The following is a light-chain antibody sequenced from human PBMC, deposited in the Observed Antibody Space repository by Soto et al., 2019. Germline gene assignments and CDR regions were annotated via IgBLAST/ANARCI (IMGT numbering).Light chain of an antibody. CDR1: SSDVGGYNS. CDR2: DVT. J-gene: IGLJ1*01. Sequence: QSVLTQPASVSGSPGQSITISCTGTSSDVGGYNSVSWYRQDPGKAPKLIIYDVTYRPSGVSNRSSGSKSGNTASLTISGLQSEDEADYHCSSFTSSITYVFGTGTKVTVL. V-gene: IGLV2-14*01. CDR3: SSFTSSITYV.